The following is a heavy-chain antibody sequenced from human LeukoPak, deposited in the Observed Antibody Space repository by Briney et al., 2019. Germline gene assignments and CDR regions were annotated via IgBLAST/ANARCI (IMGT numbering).Heavy chain of an antibody. J-gene: IGHJ4*02. CDR3: ARGGLSSGSFDY. CDR2: INWNGGST. Sequence: GGSLRLSCVGSGFSFDYGMSWVRQAPGKGLEWVSTINWNGGSTFYADSVKGRSTISRDNTKNSLYLQMNSLRAEDTAFYYCARGGLSSGSFDYWGQGVLVTVSS. D-gene: IGHD3-10*01. CDR1: GFSFDYG. V-gene: IGHV3-20*04.